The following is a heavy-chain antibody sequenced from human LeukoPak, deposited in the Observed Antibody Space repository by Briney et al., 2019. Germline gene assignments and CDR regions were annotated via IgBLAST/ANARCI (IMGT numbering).Heavy chain of an antibody. CDR2: ISSSSRTI. Sequence: GGSLRLSCAASGFTFSIYAMNWVRQAPGRGLEWVSYISSSSRTIHYADSVKGRFTISRDNSKNTLYLQMNSLRAEDTAVYYCAKDSLSTVTVAFDIWGQGTMVTVSS. V-gene: IGHV3-48*01. D-gene: IGHD4-17*01. J-gene: IGHJ3*02. CDR1: GFTFSIYA. CDR3: AKDSLSTVTVAFDI.